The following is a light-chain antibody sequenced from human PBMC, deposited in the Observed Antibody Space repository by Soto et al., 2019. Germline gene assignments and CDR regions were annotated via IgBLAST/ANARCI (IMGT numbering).Light chain of an antibody. CDR2: CAS. J-gene: IGKJ5*01. V-gene: IGKV3-20*01. CDR1: NSVTGNY. Sequence: EIVLTQSPGTLSFSPGERATLSSRDSNSVTGNYLAWYQQKPGQAPRLLVYCASSRATGVSYRFSGSGSGTDFTLTISRLEPEDFAVYYCQHYVSPPITFGQGTRLEIK. CDR3: QHYVSPPIT.